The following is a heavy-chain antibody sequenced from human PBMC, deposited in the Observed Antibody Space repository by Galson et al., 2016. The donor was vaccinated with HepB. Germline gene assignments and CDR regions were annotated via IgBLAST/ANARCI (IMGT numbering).Heavy chain of an antibody. D-gene: IGHD6-6*01. CDR2: TYYESEWYN. Sequence: CAISGDSVSSYSVSWNWVRQSPSRGLEWLGRTYYESEWYNDYAGFVKGRITINPDTSKTQFSLHLRSVTPADTAVYYCVRSLRGQLVGLDVWGQGNTVTVSS. J-gene: IGHJ6*02. CDR3: VRSLRGQLVGLDV. V-gene: IGHV6-1*01. CDR1: GDSVSSYSVS.